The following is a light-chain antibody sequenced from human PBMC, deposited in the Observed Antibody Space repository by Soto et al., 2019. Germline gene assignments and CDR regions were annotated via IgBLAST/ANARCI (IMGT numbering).Light chain of an antibody. CDR1: QSVSSSY. CDR2: GAS. CDR3: QQRSNWPPGVT. Sequence: EIVLTQSPGTLSLSPGERATLSCRASQSVSSSYLAWYQQKPGQAPRLLMYGASSRATGIPDRFRGSGSGTDFTLTISRLEPEDFAVYYCQQRSNWPPGVTFGQGTRLEIK. J-gene: IGKJ5*01. V-gene: IGKV3D-20*02.